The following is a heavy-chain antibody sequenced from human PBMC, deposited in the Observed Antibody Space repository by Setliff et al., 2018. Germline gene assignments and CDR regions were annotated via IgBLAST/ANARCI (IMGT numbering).Heavy chain of an antibody. CDR1: GGSISPYY. V-gene: IGHV4-59*01. Sequence: SETLSLTCTVSGGSISPYYWSWIRQPPGKGLEWIGYIYHSGYTSYNPSLKSRVTLSVDTSKNKLSLRLTSVTAADTALYYCARGLHDTSDDYYVGAFDIWGQGTMVTVSS. D-gene: IGHD3-22*01. J-gene: IGHJ3*02. CDR2: IYHSGYT. CDR3: ARGLHDTSDDYYVGAFDI.